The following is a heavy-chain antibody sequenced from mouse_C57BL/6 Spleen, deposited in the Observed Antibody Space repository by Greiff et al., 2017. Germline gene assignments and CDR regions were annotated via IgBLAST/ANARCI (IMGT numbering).Heavy chain of an antibody. V-gene: IGHV5-4*01. CDR3: ARDRDDYDFFFAY. CDR2: ISDGGSYT. Sequence: EVKLEESGGGLVKPGGSLKLSCAASGFTFSSYAMSWVRQTPEKRLEWVATISDGGSYTYYPDNVKCRFTISRDNAKNNLYLQMSHLKSEDTAMYYCARDRDDYDFFFAYWGQGTLVTVSA. J-gene: IGHJ3*01. D-gene: IGHD2-4*01. CDR1: GFTFSSYA.